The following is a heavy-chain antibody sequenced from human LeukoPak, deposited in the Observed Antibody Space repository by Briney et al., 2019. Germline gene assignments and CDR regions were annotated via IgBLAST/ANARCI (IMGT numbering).Heavy chain of an antibody. D-gene: IGHD5-24*01. CDR1: GGTFSSYA. Sequence: GASVKVSCKASGGTFSSYAISWVRQAPGQGLEWMGGIIPIFGTANYAQKFQGRVTITTDESTSTAYMELSSLRSEDTAVYYCAKGRDGYNPLAYWGKGTLVTVSS. J-gene: IGHJ4*02. V-gene: IGHV1-69*05. CDR3: AKGRDGYNPLAY. CDR2: IIPIFGTA.